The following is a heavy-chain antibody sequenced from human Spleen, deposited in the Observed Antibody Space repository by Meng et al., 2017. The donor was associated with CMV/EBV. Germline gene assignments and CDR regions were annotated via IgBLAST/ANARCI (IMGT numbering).Heavy chain of an antibody. Sequence: ASVKVSCKASGYTFTSYDINWVRQAPGQGLEWMGWINPNSGGTNYAQKFQGRVTMTRDTSISTAYMELSRLRSDDTAVYYCARVLVVPAAAFDYWGQGTLVTVSS. V-gene: IGHV1-2*02. CDR1: GYTFTSYD. J-gene: IGHJ4*02. CDR2: INPNSGGT. CDR3: ARVLVVPAAAFDY. D-gene: IGHD2-2*01.